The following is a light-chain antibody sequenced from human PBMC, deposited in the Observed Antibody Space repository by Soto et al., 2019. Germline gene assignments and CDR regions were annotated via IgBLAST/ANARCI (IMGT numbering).Light chain of an antibody. J-gene: IGKJ1*01. CDR2: GAS. V-gene: IGKV3-20*01. CDR1: QSVSSNY. Sequence: EIVLTQSPGTLSLSPGERATLSCRASQSVSSNYLAWYQQKSGQAPRLLIHGASSRATGIPDRFSGSGSGTDFTLTISSLQPDDFATYYCQQYNSYSPWTFGQGTKVDIK. CDR3: QQYNSYSPWT.